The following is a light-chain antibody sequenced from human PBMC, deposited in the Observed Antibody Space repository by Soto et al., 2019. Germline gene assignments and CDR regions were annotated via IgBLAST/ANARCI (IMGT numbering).Light chain of an antibody. CDR1: LSLLHRNGKTY. V-gene: IGKV2-28*01. CDR3: MQALQSPRT. J-gene: IGKJ2*01. CDR2: LGF. Sequence: DIVMTQSPLSLPVTPGEPASISCRSSLSLLHRNGKTYLDWYLQKPGQSPQLLIYLGFNRASGVPDRFTGSGSGTDFTLKISRLEAEDVGVYYCMQALQSPRTFGQGTKLEIK.